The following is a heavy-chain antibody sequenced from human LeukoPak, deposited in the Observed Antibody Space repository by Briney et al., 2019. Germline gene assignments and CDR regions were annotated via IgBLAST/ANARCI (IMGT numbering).Heavy chain of an antibody. J-gene: IGHJ4*02. CDR2: VSSGSSTI. CDR1: GFTFSSYA. CDR3: ARGSSSGRGALDY. Sequence: GGSLRLSCAASGFTFSSYAMSWVRQAPGKGLDWVSYVSSGSSTIYYADSVKGRFTISRDNAKNSLYLQMNSLRAEDTAVYYCARGSSSGRGALDYWGQGTLVTVSS. D-gene: IGHD6-6*01. V-gene: IGHV3-48*04.